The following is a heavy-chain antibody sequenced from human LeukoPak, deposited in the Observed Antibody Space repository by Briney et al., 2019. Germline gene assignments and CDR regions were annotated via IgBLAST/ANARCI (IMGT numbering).Heavy chain of an antibody. Sequence: GGSLRLSCAASGFTFSSYGMHWVRQAPGKGLEGVAFIRYDGNNKYYADSVKGRFTISRDNSKNTLYLQMNSLRAEDTAVFYCAKDSSVFHYDSRNFDYWGQGTLVTVSS. CDR1: GFTFSSYG. J-gene: IGHJ4*02. CDR2: IRYDGNNK. CDR3: AKDSSVFHYDSRNFDY. D-gene: IGHD3-22*01. V-gene: IGHV3-30*02.